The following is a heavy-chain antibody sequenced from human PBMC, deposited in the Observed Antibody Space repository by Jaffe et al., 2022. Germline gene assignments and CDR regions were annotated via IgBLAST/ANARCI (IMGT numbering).Heavy chain of an antibody. Sequence: EVQLVESGGGLVQPGGSLRLSCAASGFTFSSYWMHWVRQAPGKGLVWVSRINSDGSSTSYADSVKGRFTISRDNAKNTLYLQMNSLRAEDTAVYYCARSKYDFWSGYCFDYWGQGTLVTVSS. V-gene: IGHV3-74*01. CDR1: GFTFSSYW. J-gene: IGHJ4*02. CDR2: INSDGSST. CDR3: ARSKYDFWSGYCFDY. D-gene: IGHD3-3*01.